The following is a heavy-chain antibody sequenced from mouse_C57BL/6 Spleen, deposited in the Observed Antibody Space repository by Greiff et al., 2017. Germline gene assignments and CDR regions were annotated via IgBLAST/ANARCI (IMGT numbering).Heavy chain of an antibody. CDR2: IDPSDSYT. CDR3: ARSDGSGLDY. J-gene: IGHJ2*01. V-gene: IGHV1-69*01. CDR1: GYTFTSYW. Sequence: QVQLQQPGAELVMPGASVKLSCKASGYTFTSYWMHWVKQRPGQGLEWIGEIDPSDSYTNYNQKFKGKSTLTVDKSSSTAYMQLSSLTSEDSAVYYCARSDGSGLDYWGQGTTLTVSS. D-gene: IGHD1-1*01.